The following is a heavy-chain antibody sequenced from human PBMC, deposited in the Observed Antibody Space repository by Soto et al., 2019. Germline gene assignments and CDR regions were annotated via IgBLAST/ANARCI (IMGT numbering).Heavy chain of an antibody. V-gene: IGHV4-31*03. Sequence: QVQLQESGPGLVKPSQTLALTCTVSGGSISSGGYYWSWVRQHPGKGLEWIGYIYYSGSTYYNPSLKCRVTISVDTSKNQFSLKLSSVTAADTAVYYCATSVDQLTFDSWGQGTLVTVSS. CDR2: IYYSGST. CDR3: ATSVDQLTFDS. J-gene: IGHJ4*02. CDR1: GGSISSGGYY. D-gene: IGHD1-1*01.